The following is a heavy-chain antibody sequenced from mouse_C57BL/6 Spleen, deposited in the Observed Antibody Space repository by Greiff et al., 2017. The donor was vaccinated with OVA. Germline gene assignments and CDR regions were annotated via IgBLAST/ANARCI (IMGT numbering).Heavy chain of an antibody. V-gene: IGHV6-3*01. CDR3: TAYGVGYAMDY. CDR2: IRLKSDNYAT. Sequence: EVKLVESGGGLVQPGGSMKLSCVASGFTFSNYWMNWVRQSPEKGLEWVAQIRLKSDNYATHYAESVKGRFTISRDDSKSSVYLQMNNLRAEDTGIYYCTAYGVGYAMDYWGQGTSVTVSS. CDR1: GFTFSNYW. D-gene: IGHD1-1*02. J-gene: IGHJ4*01.